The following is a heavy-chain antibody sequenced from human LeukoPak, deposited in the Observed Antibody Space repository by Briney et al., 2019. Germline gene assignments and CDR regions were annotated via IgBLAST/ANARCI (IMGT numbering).Heavy chain of an antibody. J-gene: IGHJ5*02. CDR3: AREAGRHGWFDP. V-gene: IGHV4-59*01. D-gene: IGHD6-25*01. CDR2: IYYSGST. CDR1: GGSISSYY. Sequence: PSETLSLTCTVSGGSISSYYWSWIRQPPGKGLEWIGYIYYSGSTNYNPSLKSRVTISVDTSKNQFSLKLSSVTAADTAVYYCAREAGRHGWFDPWGQGTLVTVSS.